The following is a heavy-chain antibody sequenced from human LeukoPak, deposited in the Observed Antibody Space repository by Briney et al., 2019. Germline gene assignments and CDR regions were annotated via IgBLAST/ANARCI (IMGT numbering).Heavy chain of an antibody. D-gene: IGHD3-10*01. CDR1: GGTFSSYA. Sequence: SVKVSCKASGGTFSSYAITWVRQAPGQGLEWMGGIIPIFGTANYAQKFQGRVTFTADESTSTAYMELSSLRSEDTAVYYCARVFTPINGYGSGSYSFLGSLDPWGQGTLVTVSP. J-gene: IGHJ5*02. CDR2: IIPIFGTA. CDR3: ARVFTPINGYGSGSYSFLGSLDP. V-gene: IGHV1-69*13.